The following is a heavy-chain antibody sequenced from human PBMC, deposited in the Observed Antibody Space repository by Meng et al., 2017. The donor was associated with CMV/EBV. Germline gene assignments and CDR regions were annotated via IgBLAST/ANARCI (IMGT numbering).Heavy chain of an antibody. CDR2: IIPILGIA. J-gene: IGHJ5*02. Sequence: SGGTFSSYANSWVRQAPGQGLEWMGSIIPILGIANYAQKFQGRVTITADKSTSTAYMELSSLRSEDTAVYYCARSRAIVGARAGWFDPWGQGTLVTVSS. CDR3: ARSRAIVGARAGWFDP. D-gene: IGHD1-26*01. CDR1: GGTFSSYA. V-gene: IGHV1-69*04.